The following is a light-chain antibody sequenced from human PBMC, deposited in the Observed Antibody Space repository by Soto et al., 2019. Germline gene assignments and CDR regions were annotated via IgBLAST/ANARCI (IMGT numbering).Light chain of an antibody. Sequence: EIVRTQSPDTMSVSPGSRGTLSCRASQSVSSKVVWYQQKPGQAPSLLIYGAYTRATGVPARFSGSGSGTEFTLTIRSLQSEDFAVYFCQQYGNWPRTFGQGKRLEIK. CDR1: QSVSSK. CDR2: GAY. J-gene: IGKJ5*01. V-gene: IGKV3-15*01. CDR3: QQYGNWPRT.